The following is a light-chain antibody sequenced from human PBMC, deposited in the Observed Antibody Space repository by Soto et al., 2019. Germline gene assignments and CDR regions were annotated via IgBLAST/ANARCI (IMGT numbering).Light chain of an antibody. CDR3: QQYGSSPQT. Sequence: EIVLTQSPGTLSLSPGERATLSCRASQSVSSSYLAWYQKKPGQAPRLLIYGASSRATGIPDRFSGSGSGTDFTLTISRLEPEVFAVYYCQQYGSSPQTFGQGTRLEIK. CDR1: QSVSSSY. CDR2: GAS. J-gene: IGKJ5*01. V-gene: IGKV3-20*01.